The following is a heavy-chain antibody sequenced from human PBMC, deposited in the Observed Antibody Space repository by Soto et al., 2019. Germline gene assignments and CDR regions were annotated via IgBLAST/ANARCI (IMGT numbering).Heavy chain of an antibody. CDR2: IYYSGST. CDR3: ARWWMYAPLFDP. D-gene: IGHD2-8*01. V-gene: IGHV4-30-2*01. Sequence: PSETLSLTCTVSGGSISSGGYYWSWIRQQPGKGLEWIGYIYYSGSTYYYPSLKSRVTISVDRSKNQFSLKLSSVTAADTAVYYFARWWMYAPLFDPWGQGTLVTVSS. CDR1: GGSISSGGYY. J-gene: IGHJ5*02.